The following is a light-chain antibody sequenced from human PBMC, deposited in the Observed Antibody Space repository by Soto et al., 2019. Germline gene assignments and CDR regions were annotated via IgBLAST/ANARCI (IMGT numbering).Light chain of an antibody. Sequence: EIVMTQSPAPLSVSPGERATLSCRASQTVGNNLAWYQQKPGQAPRLLIYGASTRATGIPARFSGSGSGTDFTLTISSLQSEDFAVYYCQHSNTWPPYSFGQGTKVEIK. CDR2: GAS. J-gene: IGKJ2*01. CDR3: QHSNTWPPYS. CDR1: QTVGNN. V-gene: IGKV3-15*01.